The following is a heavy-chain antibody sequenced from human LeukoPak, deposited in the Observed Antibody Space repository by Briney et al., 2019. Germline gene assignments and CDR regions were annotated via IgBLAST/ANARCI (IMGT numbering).Heavy chain of an antibody. J-gene: IGHJ4*02. CDR2: ISWNSGSI. D-gene: IGHD6-13*01. CDR3: AKDLPAAATGLHY. V-gene: IGHV3-9*01. CDR1: GFTFEDYA. Sequence: GRSLRLSCAASGFTFEDYAMHWVRQVPGKGLEWVSGISWNSGSIDYADSVKGRFTISRDNAKKSLYLQMNSLRAEDTALYYCAKDLPAAATGLHYWGQGTLVTVSS.